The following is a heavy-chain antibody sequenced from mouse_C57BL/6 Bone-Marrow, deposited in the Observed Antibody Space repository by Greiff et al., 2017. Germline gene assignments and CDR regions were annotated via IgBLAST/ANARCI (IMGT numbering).Heavy chain of an antibody. Sequence: QVQLQQPGAELVKPGASVKLSCKASGYTFTSYWMQWVKQRPGQGLEWIGEIDPSDSYTNYNQKFKGKATLTVDTSSSTAYMQLSSLTSEDSAVYYGARERKSNYLWYFDVGGTGTTVTVSS. CDR3: ARERKSNYLWYFDV. CDR1: GYTFTSYW. V-gene: IGHV1-50*01. J-gene: IGHJ1*03. D-gene: IGHD2-5*01. CDR2: IDPSDSYT.